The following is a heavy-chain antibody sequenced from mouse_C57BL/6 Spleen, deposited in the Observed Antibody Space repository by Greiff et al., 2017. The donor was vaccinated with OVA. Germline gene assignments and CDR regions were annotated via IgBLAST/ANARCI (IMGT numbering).Heavy chain of an antibody. V-gene: IGHV5-17*01. D-gene: IGHD4-1*01. CDR2: ISSGSSTI. CDR1: GFTFSDYG. Sequence: EVKLMESGGGLVKPGGSLKLSCAASGFTFSDYGMHWVRQAPEKGLEWVAYISSGSSTIYYADTVKGRFTISRDNAKNTLFLQMTSLRSEDTAMYYCARELGQGFDYWGQGTTLTVSS. CDR3: ARELGQGFDY. J-gene: IGHJ2*01.